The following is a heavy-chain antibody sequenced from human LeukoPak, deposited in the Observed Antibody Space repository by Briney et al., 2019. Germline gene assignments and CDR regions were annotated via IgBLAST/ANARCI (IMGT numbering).Heavy chain of an antibody. V-gene: IGHV1-18*01. CDR1: GYTFSSYG. CDR2: ISAYNGNT. J-gene: IGHJ5*02. Sequence: ASVKVSCKASGYTFSSYGISWVRQAPGQGLEWMGWISAYNGNTNYAQKLQGRVTMTTDTSTRTAYMEVRSLRSDDTAVYYCAKSSGSLFDPWGQGTLVTVSS. D-gene: IGHD3-10*01. CDR3: AKSSGSLFDP.